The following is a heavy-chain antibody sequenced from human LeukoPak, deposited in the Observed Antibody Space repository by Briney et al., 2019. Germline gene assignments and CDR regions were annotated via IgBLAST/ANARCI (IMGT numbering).Heavy chain of an antibody. D-gene: IGHD3-16*02. CDR3: ARGPEVIWGSYRFDY. CDR1: GYSISSGYY. CDR2: IYHSGST. V-gene: IGHV4-38-2*02. Sequence: KPSETLSLTCTVSGYSISSGYYWGWIRQPPGKGLEWIGSIYHSGSTYYNPSLKSRVTISVDTSKNQFSLKLSSVTAADTAVYYCARGPEVIWGSYRFDYWGQGTLVTVSS. J-gene: IGHJ4*02.